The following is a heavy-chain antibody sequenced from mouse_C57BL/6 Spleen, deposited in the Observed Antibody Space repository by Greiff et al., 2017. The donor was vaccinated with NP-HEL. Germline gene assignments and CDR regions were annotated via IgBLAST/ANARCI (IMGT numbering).Heavy chain of an antibody. CDR1: GYAFSSSW. CDR3: ARSGEEGYYFDY. J-gene: IGHJ2*01. D-gene: IGHD3-1*01. V-gene: IGHV1-82*01. CDR2: IYPGDGDT. Sequence: VQLKESGPELVKPGASVKISCKASGYAFSSSWMNWVKQRPGKGLEWIGRIYPGDGDTNYNGKFKGKATLTADTSSSTAYMQLSSLTSEDSAVYFCARSGEEGYYFDYWGQGTTLTVSS.